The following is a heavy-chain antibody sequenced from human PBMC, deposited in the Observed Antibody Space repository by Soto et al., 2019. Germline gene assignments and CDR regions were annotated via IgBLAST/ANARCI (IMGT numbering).Heavy chain of an antibody. CDR3: ANNGWYCVEY. CDR2: IHHSRGT. J-gene: IGHJ4*02. V-gene: IGHV4-4*02. CDR1: GGYSSDDRW. D-gene: IGHD6-19*01. Sequence: SVTLSVTWAVAGGYSSDDRWWSWVRQSPGKGLEWIGEIHHSRGTNYNPSLKSRVTISVDKCTNQFSLKFNSVTAADTAVYYCANNGWYCVEYWGQGMLVTVSS.